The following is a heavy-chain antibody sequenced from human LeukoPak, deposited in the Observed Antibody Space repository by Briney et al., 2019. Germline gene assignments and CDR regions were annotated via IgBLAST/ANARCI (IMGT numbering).Heavy chain of an antibody. D-gene: IGHD2-8*02. CDR3: AGVVPGTGFFY. V-gene: IGHV3-21*01. Sequence: GGSLRLSCAASGFTFSSYTMSWVRQAPGKGLEWVSSISSSSSHIYYADSVKGRFTISRDNAKNSLYLQMNSLRAEDTAVYYCAGVVPGTGFFYWGQGTLVTVSS. J-gene: IGHJ4*02. CDR2: ISSSSSHI. CDR1: GFTFSSYT.